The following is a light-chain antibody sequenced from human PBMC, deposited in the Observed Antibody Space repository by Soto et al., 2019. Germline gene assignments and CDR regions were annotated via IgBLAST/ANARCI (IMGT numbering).Light chain of an antibody. CDR2: EVT. Sequence: QSVLTQPASVSGSPGQSITISCTGTSGDIGSYNRVSWYQQHPGKVPKLLIYEVTNRPSGVSDRFSGSKSGNTASLTISGLQAEAEADYYCSSKRDSSTLFVFGTGTKFTVL. CDR1: SGDIGSYNR. V-gene: IGLV2-14*01. J-gene: IGLJ1*01. CDR3: SSKRDSSTLFV.